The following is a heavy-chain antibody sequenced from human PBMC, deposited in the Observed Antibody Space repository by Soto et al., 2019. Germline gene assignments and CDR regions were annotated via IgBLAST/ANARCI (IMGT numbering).Heavy chain of an antibody. V-gene: IGHV3-7*01. CDR1: GFTFSSYW. CDR2: IKQDGSEK. CDR3: ARGPQDPVYTIFGVTTFSDYYYHYMDV. Sequence: GGSLRLSCAASGFTFSSYWMSWVRQAPGKGLEWVANIKQDGSEKYYVDSVKGRFTISRDNAKNSLYLQMNSLRAEDTAVYYCARGPQDPVYTIFGVTTFSDYYYHYMDVWGKGTTVTVSS. D-gene: IGHD3-3*01. J-gene: IGHJ6*03.